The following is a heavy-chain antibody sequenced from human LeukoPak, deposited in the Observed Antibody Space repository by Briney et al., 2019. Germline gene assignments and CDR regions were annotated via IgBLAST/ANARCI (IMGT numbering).Heavy chain of an antibody. V-gene: IGHV3-7*01. CDR2: IKQDGSEK. D-gene: IGHD3-10*01. Sequence: GGSLRLSCAASGFTFSSYWMSWVRQAPGKGLEWVANIKQDGSEKYYVDSVKGRFTISGDNAKNSLYLQMNSLRAEDTAVYYCARAVLRGSGSYYKNYYYYYGMDVWGQGTTVTVSS. CDR3: ARAVLRGSGSYYKNYYYYYGMDV. J-gene: IGHJ6*02. CDR1: GFTFSSYW.